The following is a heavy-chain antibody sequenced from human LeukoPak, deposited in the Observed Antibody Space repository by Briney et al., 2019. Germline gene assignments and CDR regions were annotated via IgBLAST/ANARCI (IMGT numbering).Heavy chain of an antibody. CDR2: IYSGGST. Sequence: PGGSLRLSCAASGFTVSSNYMSWVRQAPGKGLEWVSIIYSGGSTYYADSVKGRFTISRGNSKNTLYLQMNNLRAEDTAVYYCARDLLELPKFYYYGMDIWGQGTTVTVSS. D-gene: IGHD1-26*01. V-gene: IGHV3-53*01. CDR1: GFTVSSNY. CDR3: ARDLLELPKFYYYGMDI. J-gene: IGHJ6*02.